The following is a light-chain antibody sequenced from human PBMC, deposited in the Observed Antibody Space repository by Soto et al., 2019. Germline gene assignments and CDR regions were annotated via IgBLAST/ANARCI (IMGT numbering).Light chain of an antibody. CDR1: HSVSGC. CDR2: DAS. V-gene: IGKV3-11*01. Sequence: EIVLTQSPATLSLSPGERATLSCRASHSVSGCLAWYQQKPGQAPRLLIYDASNRATGIPARFSGSGSGTDFTRTISSLEPEDVAVSYCQQRCNWPPVTFGGGTKVEIK. CDR3: QQRCNWPPVT. J-gene: IGKJ4*01.